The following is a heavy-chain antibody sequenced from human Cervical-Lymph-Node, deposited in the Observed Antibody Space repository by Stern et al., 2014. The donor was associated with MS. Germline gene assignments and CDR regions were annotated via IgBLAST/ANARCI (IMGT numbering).Heavy chain of an antibody. D-gene: IGHD2-8*01. CDR1: GFTFNNYG. CDR3: ARDGGGTISYYYYGMDV. Sequence: VHLVESGGGVVQPGRSLRLSCAASGFTFNNYGMHWVRQAPGKGLEWVALISYDGSNQYYADSVKGRFAISSDNSKNTWYLQMNSLRAEDTAVYYCARDGGGTISYYYYGMDVWGQGTTVTVSS. CDR2: ISYDGSNQ. J-gene: IGHJ6*02. V-gene: IGHV3-33*05.